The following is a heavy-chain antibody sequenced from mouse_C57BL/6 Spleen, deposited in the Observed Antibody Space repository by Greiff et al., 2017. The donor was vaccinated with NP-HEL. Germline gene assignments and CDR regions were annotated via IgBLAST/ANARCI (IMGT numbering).Heavy chain of an antibody. CDR3: ARSAVVATEYFDY. Sequence: VQLQQSGAELVKPGASVKISCKASGYAFSSYWMNWVKQRPGKGLEWIGQIYPGDGDTNYNGKFKGKATLTADKSSSTAYMQLSSLTSEDSAVYFCARSAVVATEYFDYWGQSTTLTVSS. V-gene: IGHV1-80*01. D-gene: IGHD1-1*01. CDR1: GYAFSSYW. CDR2: IYPGDGDT. J-gene: IGHJ2*01.